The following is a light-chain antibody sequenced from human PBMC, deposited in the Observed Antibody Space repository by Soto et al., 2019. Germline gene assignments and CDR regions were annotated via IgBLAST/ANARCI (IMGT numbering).Light chain of an antibody. CDR1: SGHSHYA. CDR3: QTWGTGIVV. Sequence: QSVLTQSPSASASLGASVKLTCTLSSGHSHYAIAWHQQQPKKGPRYLMKLNSDGSHTKGDGIPDRFSGSSSGAERYLSISSLQSEDEADYYCQTWGTGIVVFGGGTKLTVL. V-gene: IGLV4-69*01. J-gene: IGLJ2*01. CDR2: LNSDGSH.